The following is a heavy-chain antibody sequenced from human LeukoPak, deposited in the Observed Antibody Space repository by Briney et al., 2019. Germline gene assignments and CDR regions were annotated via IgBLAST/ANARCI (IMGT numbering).Heavy chain of an antibody. D-gene: IGHD5-12*01. J-gene: IGHJ4*02. V-gene: IGHV3-7*03. CDR3: ARDSSGYESDY. CDR1: GLDFSNSW. CDR2: IKQDGSEK. Sequence: PGGSLRLSCAASGLDFSNSWMSWVRQAPGKGLEWVANIKQDGSEKSYVDSVKGRFTISRDNAKNSLYLQMNSLRAEDTAVYYCARDSSGYESDYWGQGTLVTVSS.